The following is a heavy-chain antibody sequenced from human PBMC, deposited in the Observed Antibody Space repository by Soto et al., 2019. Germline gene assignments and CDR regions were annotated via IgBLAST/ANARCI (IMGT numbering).Heavy chain of an antibody. J-gene: IGHJ4*02. V-gene: IGHV3-30*01. Sequence: GGSLRLSCAASGFTFTSYAMHWVRQAPGRGLEWVAFISFDGSNKHYADSVKGRFTISRDNSKNTLYLQMNSLRAEDTAVYYCARDAVPSYFDYWGQGTLVTVSS. CDR2: ISFDGSNK. CDR1: GFTFTSYA. CDR3: ARDAVPSYFDY.